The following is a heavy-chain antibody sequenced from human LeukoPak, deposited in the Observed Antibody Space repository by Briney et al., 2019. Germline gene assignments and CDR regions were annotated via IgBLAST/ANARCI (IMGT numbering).Heavy chain of an antibody. V-gene: IGHV3-20*04. J-gene: IGHJ4*02. CDR3: ARGVEYYDFWSGYPATYYFVY. D-gene: IGHD3-3*01. CDR1: GFTFDDYG. CDR2: INWNGGST. Sequence: GGSLRLSCAASGFTFDDYGMSWVRQAPGKGLEWVSGINWNGGSTGYADSVKGRFTISRDNAKNSLYLQMNSLRAEDTALYYCARGVEYYDFWSGYPATYYFVYWGQGTLVTVSS.